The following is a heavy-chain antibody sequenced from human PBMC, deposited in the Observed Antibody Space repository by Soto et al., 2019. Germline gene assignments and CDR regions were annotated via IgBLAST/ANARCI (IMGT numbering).Heavy chain of an antibody. Sequence: VQLQESGPGLVKPSETLSLTCTVSGGSISSYYWSWIRQPPGKGLEGIGYIYYSGSTNYNPSLKSRVTISVDTSKNQFSLKLSSVTAADTAVYYCARDCPYSSSSRDAFDIWGQGTMVTVSS. J-gene: IGHJ3*02. CDR3: ARDCPYSSSSRDAFDI. CDR2: IYYSGST. CDR1: GGSISSYY. V-gene: IGHV4-59*01. D-gene: IGHD6-6*01.